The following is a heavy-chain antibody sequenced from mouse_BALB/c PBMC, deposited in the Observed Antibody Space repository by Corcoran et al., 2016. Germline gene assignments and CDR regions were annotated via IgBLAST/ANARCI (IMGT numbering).Heavy chain of an antibody. V-gene: IGHV1-26*01. Sequence: EVQLQQSGPELVKPGASVKMSCKASGYTFSDYYMKWVKQSHGQRLEWIGDINPNNGGTSYNQKFKGKATLTVDKSSSTAYMQLNSLTSEDSAVYYCARDYDYNFDYWGQGTTVPVSS. CDR1: GYTFSDYY. CDR3: ARDYDYNFDY. J-gene: IGHJ2*01. CDR2: INPNNGGT. D-gene: IGHD2-4*01.